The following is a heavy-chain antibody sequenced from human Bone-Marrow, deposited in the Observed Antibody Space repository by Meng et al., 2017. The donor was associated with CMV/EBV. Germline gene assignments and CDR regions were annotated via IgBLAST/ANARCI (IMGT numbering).Heavy chain of an antibody. CDR1: GFPFSSYA. CDR2: IYTGNGGT. J-gene: IGHJ5*02. CDR3: AKGSKWYDP. Sequence: GESLKISCAASGFPFSSYAMTWVRQAPGKGLEWVSVIYTGNGGTFYADSVKGRFTISRHDSQNTVYLLMNGLRAEDTAVYYSAKGSKWYDPWGQGTLVTVSS. V-gene: IGHV3-23*03.